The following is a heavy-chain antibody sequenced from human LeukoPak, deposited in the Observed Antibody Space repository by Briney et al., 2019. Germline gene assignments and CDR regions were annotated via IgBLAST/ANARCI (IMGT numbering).Heavy chain of an antibody. Sequence: PGGSLRLSCTASGFTFGDHAMSWVRQAPGKGLEWVSFIRSKAYGGTTDYAASVKGRFTISRDNSKNTLYLQMNSLRAEDTAVYYCARDQVPAGSPYYYYGMDVWGQGTTVTVSS. V-gene: IGHV3-49*04. D-gene: IGHD2-2*01. CDR1: GFTFGDHA. CDR2: IRSKAYGGTT. CDR3: ARDQVPAGSPYYYYGMDV. J-gene: IGHJ6*02.